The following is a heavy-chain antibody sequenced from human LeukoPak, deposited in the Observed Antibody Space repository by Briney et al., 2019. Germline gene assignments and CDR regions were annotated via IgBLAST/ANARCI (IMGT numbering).Heavy chain of an antibody. CDR2: IYRNGST. V-gene: IGHV4-38-2*02. CDR1: GYSISSGYF. Sequence: PSETLSLTCSVSGYSISSGYFWGWIRPPPGKGLEWIGSIYRNGSTYYNPSLKSRVTLSLDRSRNQFSLKLTSVTAADTAVYYCARDPQWGLLPPYYYYYMGVWGKGTTVTVSS. D-gene: IGHD1-26*01. J-gene: IGHJ6*03. CDR3: ARDPQWGLLPPYYYYYMGV.